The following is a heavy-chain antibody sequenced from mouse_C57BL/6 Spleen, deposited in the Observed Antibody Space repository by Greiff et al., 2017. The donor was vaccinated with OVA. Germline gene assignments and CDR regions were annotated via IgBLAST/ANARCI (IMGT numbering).Heavy chain of an antibody. V-gene: IGHV1-26*01. D-gene: IGHD2-3*01. CDR3: ARDGYYHYFDY. J-gene: IGHJ2*01. Sequence: VQLQQSGPELLKPGASVKISCKASGYTFTDYYMNWVKQSHGKSLEWIGDINPNNGGTSYNQKFKGKATLTVDKSSSTAYMELRSLTSEDSAVYYCARDGYYHYFDYWGQGTTLTVSS. CDR1: GYTFTDYY. CDR2: INPNNGGT.